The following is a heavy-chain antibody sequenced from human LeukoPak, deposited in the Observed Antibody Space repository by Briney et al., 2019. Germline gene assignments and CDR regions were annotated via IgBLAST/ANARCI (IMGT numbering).Heavy chain of an antibody. D-gene: IGHD1-1*01. CDR3: ARDTSWRFDP. CDR1: GFTFNSYE. CDR2: ISSSGNTI. V-gene: IGHV3-48*03. Sequence: PGGSLRLSCTASGFTFNSYEMNWVRQAPGKWLEWVSYISSSGNTIYYAESVKGRFTISRDNAKNSLFLQVNSLRVEDTAVYYCARDTSWRFDPWGQGTLVTVSS. J-gene: IGHJ5*02.